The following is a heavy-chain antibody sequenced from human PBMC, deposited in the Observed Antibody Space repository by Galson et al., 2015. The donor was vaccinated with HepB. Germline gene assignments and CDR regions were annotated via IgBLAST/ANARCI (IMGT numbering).Heavy chain of an antibody. CDR2: ISGSGDTT. D-gene: IGHD3-10*01. Sequence: SLRLSCAASGFVFRGYAMTWVRQAPGKGLQWVSTISGSGDTTYYADAVKGRFTISRDNARNTLYVQMSSLKASDTAMYYCASRHSYFGSGTWYNVSDFWGQGTLVTVSS. CDR3: ASRHSYFGSGTWYNVSDF. J-gene: IGHJ4*02. CDR1: GFVFRGYA. V-gene: IGHV3-23*01.